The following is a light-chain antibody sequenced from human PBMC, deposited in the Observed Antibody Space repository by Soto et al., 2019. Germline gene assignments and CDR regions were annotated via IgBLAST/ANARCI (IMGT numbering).Light chain of an antibody. V-gene: IGKV1-9*01. J-gene: IGKJ2*01. CDR2: IAS. Sequence: DIQLTQSPSFLSASVGDRVTITCRASQGINSYLAWYQQKPKKAPKLLIYIASTLQTGVPSRFSGSGSGTEFTLTISSLQPEDFATYYCQQLNSNPYTFGQGNKLEIK. CDR3: QQLNSNPYT. CDR1: QGINSY.